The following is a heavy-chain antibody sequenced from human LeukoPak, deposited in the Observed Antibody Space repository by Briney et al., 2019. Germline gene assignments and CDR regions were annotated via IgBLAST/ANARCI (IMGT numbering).Heavy chain of an antibody. CDR2: ISSSSSTI. CDR1: GFTFSSYS. D-gene: IGHD3-22*01. V-gene: IGHV3-48*04. J-gene: IGHJ4*02. Sequence: PGGSLRLSCAASGFTFSSYSMNWVRQAPGKGLEWVSYISSSSSTIYYADSVKGRFTISRDNAKNSLYLQMNSLRAEDTAVYYCARDIYYDSSGYYGSVYRGQGTLVTVSS. CDR3: ARDIYYDSSGYYGSVY.